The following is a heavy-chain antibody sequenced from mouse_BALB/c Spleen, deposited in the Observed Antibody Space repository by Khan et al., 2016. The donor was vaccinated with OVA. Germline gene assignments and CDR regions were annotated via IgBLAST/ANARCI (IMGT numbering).Heavy chain of an antibody. Sequence: EVELVESGGGLVKPGGSLKLSCAASGFTFSNYAMSWVRQSPEKRLEWVASISSGDSTYYPDSVKGRFTILRDNARNILYLQMSSLRSEDTAMYYCARDYWFAYWGQGTLVTVSA. CDR2: ISSGDST. CDR3: ARDYWFAY. D-gene: IGHD2-13*01. J-gene: IGHJ3*01. CDR1: GFTFSNYA. V-gene: IGHV5-6-5*01.